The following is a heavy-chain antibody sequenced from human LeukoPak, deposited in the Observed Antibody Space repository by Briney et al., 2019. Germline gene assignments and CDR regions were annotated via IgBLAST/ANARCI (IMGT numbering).Heavy chain of an antibody. V-gene: IGHV1-46*01. J-gene: IGHJ4*02. CDR2: INPSGGRT. D-gene: IGHD3-10*01. Sequence: ASVKVSCKASGYTFTNYYIHWVRQAPGQGLEWMGMINPSGGRTTYAKKFQGRVTMTRDTSTSTVYTELSNLRSDDTAVYYCARDYYGGHNLYNFDFWGQGTRVIVSS. CDR1: GYTFTNYY. CDR3: ARDYYGGHNLYNFDF.